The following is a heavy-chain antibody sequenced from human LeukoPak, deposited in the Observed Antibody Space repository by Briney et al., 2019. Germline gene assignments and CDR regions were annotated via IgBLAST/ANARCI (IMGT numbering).Heavy chain of an antibody. V-gene: IGHV1-69*05. CDR1: GGTFSTYA. J-gene: IGHJ5*02. CDR3: AREGSCSSTSCYLSGKNWFDP. Sequence: SVKVSCKASGGTFSTYAISWVRQAPGQGLEWMGGIIPIFGTANYAQKYQGRVTITTDESTSTAYMELSSLRSEDTAVYYCAREGSCSSTSCYLSGKNWFDPWGQGTLVTVSS. CDR2: IIPIFGTA. D-gene: IGHD2-2*01.